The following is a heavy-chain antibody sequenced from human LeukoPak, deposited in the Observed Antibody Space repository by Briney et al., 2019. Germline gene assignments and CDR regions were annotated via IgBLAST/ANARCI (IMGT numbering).Heavy chain of an antibody. CDR1: GFIFSSYA. D-gene: IGHD6-13*01. Sequence: GGSLRLSCAASGFIFSSYAMSWVRQAPGKGLEWVSTISGNGGSTYYVDSVKGRFTISRDNSKNTLYLQMNSLRAEDTAVYYCARAHSSSWRNVLASLDYWGQGTLVTVSS. CDR2: ISGNGGST. V-gene: IGHV3-23*01. J-gene: IGHJ4*02. CDR3: ARAHSSSWRNVLASLDY.